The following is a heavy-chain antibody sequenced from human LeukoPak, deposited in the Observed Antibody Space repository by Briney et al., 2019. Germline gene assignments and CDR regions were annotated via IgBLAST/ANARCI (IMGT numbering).Heavy chain of an antibody. CDR1: GGPIGSVVYY. D-gene: IGHD6-13*01. V-gene: IGHV4-31*03. Sequence: SETLSLTCTVSGGPIGSVVYYWSWIRQPPGKGLEWIGFVYYSGTTYYNPSLKSRLSISLDTSKNQFSLKLTSVTAADTAIYYCARATGGAAAADFDPWGQGTLVTVSS. CDR2: VYYSGTT. CDR3: ARATGGAAAADFDP. J-gene: IGHJ5*02.